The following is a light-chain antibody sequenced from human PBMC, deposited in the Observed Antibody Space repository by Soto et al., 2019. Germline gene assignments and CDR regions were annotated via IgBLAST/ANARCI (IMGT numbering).Light chain of an antibody. V-gene: IGLV2-8*01. CDR2: EVT. J-gene: IGLJ2*01. Sequence: QSALTQPPSASGSPGQSVAISCTGTSSDVGGYNYVSRYQQHPGKAPKLMIYEVTKRPSGVPDRFSGSKSGNTASLTVSGLQAEDEADYYCSSSAGSNNLVFGGGTKLTVL. CDR3: SSSAGSNNLV. CDR1: SSDVGGYNY.